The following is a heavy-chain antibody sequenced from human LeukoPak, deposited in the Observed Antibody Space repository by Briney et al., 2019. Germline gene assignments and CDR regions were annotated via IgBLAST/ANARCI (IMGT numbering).Heavy chain of an antibody. Sequence: SETLSLTCTVSGGSISTYYWTWLRQPPGKGLEWIGFSYYSGITKYNPSLESRVTISLDMSKNQFSLRLSSVAAADTAVYYCVRRLAVTGKYYFDYWGQGTLVTVSS. CDR3: VRRLAVTGKYYFDY. CDR2: SYYSGIT. D-gene: IGHD6-19*01. V-gene: IGHV4-59*08. CDR1: GGSISTYY. J-gene: IGHJ4*02.